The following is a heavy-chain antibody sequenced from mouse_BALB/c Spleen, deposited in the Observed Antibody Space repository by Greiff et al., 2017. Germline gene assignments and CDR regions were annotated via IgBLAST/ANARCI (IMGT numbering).Heavy chain of an antibody. Sequence: EVMLVESGGGLVQPGGSRKLSCAASGFTFSSFGMHWVRQAPEKGLEWVAYISNGGGSTYYPDTVKGRFTISRDNAKNTLYLQMSSLKSEDTAMYYCARLTGYFDVWGAGTTVTVSS. CDR2: ISNGGGST. CDR1: GFTFSSFG. V-gene: IGHV5-12-2*01. J-gene: IGHJ1*01. CDR3: ARLTGYFDV.